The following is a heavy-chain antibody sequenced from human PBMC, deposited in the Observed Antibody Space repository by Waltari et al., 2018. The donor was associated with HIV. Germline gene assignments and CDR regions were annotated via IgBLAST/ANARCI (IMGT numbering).Heavy chain of an antibody. J-gene: IGHJ4*02. CDR3: ARTDTHF. Sequence: QVQLVQPGAEMKKPGSSVQVSCKASGGTFGNYGINWVRQAPGQGLEWMGGIIPIFGTTNLAQKYQGRVTISADEFTSTVYMELSSLRSEDTAVYHCARTDTHFWGQGTLVTVSS. V-gene: IGHV1-69*12. CDR2: IIPIFGTT. CDR1: GGTFGNYG.